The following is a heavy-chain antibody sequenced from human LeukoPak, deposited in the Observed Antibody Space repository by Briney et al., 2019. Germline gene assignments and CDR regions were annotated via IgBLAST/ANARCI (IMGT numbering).Heavy chain of an antibody. V-gene: IGHV1-3*01. CDR2: INAGNGNT. CDR1: GYTFTSYA. CDR3: ARDRYCSGGSCYSEGFDY. J-gene: IGHJ4*02. D-gene: IGHD2-15*01. Sequence: GASVKVSCKASGYTFTSYAMHWVRQAPGQRLEWMGWINAGNGNTKYSQKFQGRVTITRDTSASTAYMELSSLRSGDTAVYYCARDRYCSGGSCYSEGFDYWGQGTLVTVSS.